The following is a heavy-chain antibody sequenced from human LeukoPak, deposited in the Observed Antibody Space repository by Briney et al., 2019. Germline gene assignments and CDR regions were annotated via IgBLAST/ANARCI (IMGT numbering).Heavy chain of an antibody. CDR2: ISGSGGST. CDR3: ARDPVVVVPAAINYMDV. J-gene: IGHJ6*03. D-gene: IGHD2-2*01. CDR1: GFTFSSYG. V-gene: IGHV3-23*01. Sequence: GGSLRLSCAASGFTFSSYGMSWVRQAPGKGLEWASAISGSGGSTYYADSVKGRFTISRDNAKNSLYLQMNSLRAEDTAVYYCARDPVVVVPAAINYMDVWGKGTTVTVSS.